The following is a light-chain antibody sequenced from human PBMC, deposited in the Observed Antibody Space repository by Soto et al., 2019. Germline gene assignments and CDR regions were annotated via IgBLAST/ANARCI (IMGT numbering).Light chain of an antibody. CDR3: QHYFSSPGT. J-gene: IGKJ1*01. CDR1: QSVSSSY. Sequence: ESVLTQSPGTLSLSPGERATLSCRASQSVSSSYLAWYQQKPGQAPRLLIYGASSRATGIPDRFSGSGYGSDFTLPIFRLAPEDIVVYFCQHYFSSPGTIGLRTKVEI. CDR2: GAS. V-gene: IGKV3-20*01.